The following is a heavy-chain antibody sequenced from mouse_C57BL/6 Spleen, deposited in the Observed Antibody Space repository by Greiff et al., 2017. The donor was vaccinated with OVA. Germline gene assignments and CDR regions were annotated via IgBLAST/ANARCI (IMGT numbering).Heavy chain of an antibody. J-gene: IGHJ2*01. V-gene: IGHV1-82*01. CDR1: GYAFSSSW. CDR3: ATSTVVEGY. CDR2: IYPGDGDT. D-gene: IGHD1-1*01. Sequence: VKLMESGPELVKPGASVKISCKASGYAFSSSWMNWVKQRPGKGLEWIGRIYPGDGDTNYNGKFKGKATLTADKSSSTAYMQLSSLTSEDSAVYFCATSTVVEGYWGQGTTLTVSS.